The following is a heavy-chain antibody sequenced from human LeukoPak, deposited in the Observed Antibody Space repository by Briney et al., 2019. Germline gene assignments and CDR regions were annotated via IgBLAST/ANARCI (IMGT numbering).Heavy chain of an antibody. CDR3: ARGYSYSWGY. J-gene: IGHJ4*02. Sequence: GGSLRLSCAASGFTVSSVYMSWVRQAPGKGLEWVSVLYSGGSTYYADSVKGRFTFSRDNSKNTLYLQMNSLRAEDTAVYYCARGYSYSWGYWGQGALVTVSS. CDR1: GFTVSSVY. CDR2: LYSGGST. V-gene: IGHV3-66*01. D-gene: IGHD5-18*01.